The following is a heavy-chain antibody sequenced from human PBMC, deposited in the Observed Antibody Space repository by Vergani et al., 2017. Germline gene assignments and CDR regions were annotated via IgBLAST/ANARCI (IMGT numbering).Heavy chain of an antibody. CDR1: GYSFSNHY. Sequence: QVQLVQSGAEVKKPGASVRVSCKASGYSFSNHYIHWVRQAPGQGLEWMGIINPHNGGTTYAQKFEGRVTMTEETSTNTIFLELSSLRSEDTAVYYCARGMGDCSSTSCYGGGFDYWGQGTLVTVSS. CDR2: INPHNGGT. V-gene: IGHV1-46*03. J-gene: IGHJ4*02. CDR3: ARGMGDCSSTSCYGGGFDY. D-gene: IGHD2-2*01.